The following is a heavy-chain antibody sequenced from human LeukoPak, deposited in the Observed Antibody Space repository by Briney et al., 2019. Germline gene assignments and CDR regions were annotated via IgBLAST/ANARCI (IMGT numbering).Heavy chain of an antibody. CDR2: VHHPDIT. J-gene: IGHJ4*02. CDR3: ARGSSFDGYCTPGACDASYYDI. CDR1: TYSIASGYF. V-gene: IGHV4-38-2*02. D-gene: IGHD2-8*01. Sequence: PSETLSLTCTVSTYSIASGYFWGWIRQSPGKGLEWIATVHHPDITHYNPSLKTRVTLSVDTSKNQFSLKLTSVTAADTAVYYCARGSSFDGYCTPGACDASYYDIWGEGTPCIVSS.